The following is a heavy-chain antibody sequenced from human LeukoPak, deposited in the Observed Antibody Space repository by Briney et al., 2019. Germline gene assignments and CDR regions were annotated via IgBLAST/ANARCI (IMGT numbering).Heavy chain of an antibody. D-gene: IGHD2-2*01. V-gene: IGHV3-11*01. J-gene: IGHJ4*02. CDR3: ARESIMVLPAGSRAAYFDY. Sequence: GGSLRLSCAASGFTFDDYGMSWVRQAPGKGLEWVSYISSSGSTIYYADSVKGRFTISRDNAKNTLYLQMNRLRAEDAAVYYCARESIMVLPAGSRAAYFDYWGQGPLVTVSS. CDR1: GFTFDDYG. CDR2: ISSSGSTI.